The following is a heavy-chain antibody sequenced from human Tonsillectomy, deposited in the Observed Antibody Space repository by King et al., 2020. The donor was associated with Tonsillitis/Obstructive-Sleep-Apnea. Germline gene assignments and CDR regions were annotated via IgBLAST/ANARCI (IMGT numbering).Heavy chain of an antibody. CDR2: ISSSSSYI. V-gene: IGHV3-21*01. Sequence: VQLVESGGGLVKPGGSLRLSCAASGFTFSSYSMNWVRQAPGKGLEWVSSISSSSSYIYYADSVKGRFTISRDNAKNSLYLQMNSLRAEDTAVYYCARVPVPYSSGYYYGNLGFDYWGQGTLVTVSS. J-gene: IGHJ4*02. CDR1: GFTFSSYS. CDR3: ARVPVPYSSGYYYGNLGFDY. D-gene: IGHD3-22*01.